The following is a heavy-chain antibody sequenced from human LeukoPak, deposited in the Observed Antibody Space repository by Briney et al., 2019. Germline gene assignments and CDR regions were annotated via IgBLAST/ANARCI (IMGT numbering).Heavy chain of an antibody. CDR2: INTNTGNP. CDR3: ARAAVVAATAFRFPY. V-gene: IGHV7-4-1*02. D-gene: IGHD2-15*01. CDR1: GYTFTSYA. Sequence: ASVKVSCKASGYTFTSYAMNWVRQAPGQGLEWMGWINTNTGNPTYAQGFTGRFVFSLDTSVSTAYLQISSLKAEDTAVYYCARAAVVAATAFRFPYWGQGTLGTVSS. J-gene: IGHJ4*02.